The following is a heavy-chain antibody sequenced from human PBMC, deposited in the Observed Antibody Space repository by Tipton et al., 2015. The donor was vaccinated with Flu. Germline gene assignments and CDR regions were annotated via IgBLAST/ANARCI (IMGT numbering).Heavy chain of an antibody. D-gene: IGHD5-12*01. Sequence: GLVKLSQTLSLTCAISGDSVSTNSGAWNWIRQSPSRGLEWLGRTYYRSKWYNDYAVSVKSRITINPDTSKNQLSLQLNSVTPEDTAVYFCARETGHSDNYYYYGMDVWGQGTTVTVSS. CDR2: TYYRSKWYN. CDR3: ARETGHSDNYYYYGMDV. V-gene: IGHV6-1*01. J-gene: IGHJ6*02. CDR1: GDSVSTNSGA.